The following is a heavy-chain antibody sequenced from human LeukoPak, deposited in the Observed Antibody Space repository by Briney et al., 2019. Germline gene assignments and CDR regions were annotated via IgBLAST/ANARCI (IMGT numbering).Heavy chain of an antibody. V-gene: IGHV4-34*01. CDR2: INHSGST. Sequence: PSETLSLTCAVYGGSFSGYYWSWIRQPPGKGLEWIGEINHSGSTNYNPSLKSRVTISLDTSKNHFSLKLSSVTAADTAVYYCARQPGVGTTRMAFDPWGQGTLVTVSS. J-gene: IGHJ5*02. CDR3: ARQPGVGTTRMAFDP. CDR1: GGSFSGYY. D-gene: IGHD1-26*01.